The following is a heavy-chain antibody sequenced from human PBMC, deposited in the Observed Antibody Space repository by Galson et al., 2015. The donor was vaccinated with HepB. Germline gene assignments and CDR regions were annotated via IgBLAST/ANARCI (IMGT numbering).Heavy chain of an antibody. CDR3: ARGLMANNIDC. V-gene: IGHV3-66*02. D-gene: IGHD2-8*01. Sequence: SLRLSCAVSGFTVSDVYMSWVRQTPGKRLEWVSITYNVGTTYYAGSVKGRFTVSRDNSRNTPDLQMRSLRAEDTALYYCARGLMANNIDCWGQGTQVTVSS. J-gene: IGHJ4*02. CDR1: GFTVSDVY. CDR2: TYNVGTT.